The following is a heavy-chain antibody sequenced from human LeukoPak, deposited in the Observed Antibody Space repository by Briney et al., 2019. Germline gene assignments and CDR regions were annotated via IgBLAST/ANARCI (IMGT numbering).Heavy chain of an antibody. CDR1: GYTFTSYD. CDR3: ARGRAGIAARSRSYYFDC. D-gene: IGHD6-6*01. J-gene: IGHJ4*02. Sequence: ASVKVSCKASGYTFTSYDINWVRQATGQGLEWMGWMNPNSGNTGYAQKFQGRVTMTRNTSISTAYMELSSLRSEDTAVYYCARGRAGIAARSRSYYFDCWGQGTLVTVSS. CDR2: MNPNSGNT. V-gene: IGHV1-8*01.